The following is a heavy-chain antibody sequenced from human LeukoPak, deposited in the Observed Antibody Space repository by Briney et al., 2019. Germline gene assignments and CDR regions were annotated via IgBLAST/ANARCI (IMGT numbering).Heavy chain of an antibody. Sequence: PGGSLRLSCAASGFTFSSYSMNWVRQAPGKGLEWVSSISSSSSYIYYADSVKGRFTISRDNAKNSLYLQMTSLRAEDTAVYYCARAPLGASNPPYYYMDVWGKGTTVTVSS. J-gene: IGHJ6*03. CDR3: ARAPLGASNPPYYYMDV. CDR2: ISSSSSYI. D-gene: IGHD3-16*01. CDR1: GFTFSSYS. V-gene: IGHV3-21*01.